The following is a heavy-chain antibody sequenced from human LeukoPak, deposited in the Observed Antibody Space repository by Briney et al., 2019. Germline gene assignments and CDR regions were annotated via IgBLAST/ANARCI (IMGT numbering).Heavy chain of an antibody. CDR2: ISTSSSYI. V-gene: IGHV3-21*01. CDR3: ARSSSYRNWFDP. D-gene: IGHD1-26*01. CDR1: GFTFSSYG. Sequence: PGGSLRLSCAASGFTFSSYGMSWVRQAPGKGLEWVSSISTSSSYIHYADSMKGRITISRDNAKKLLYLQVNSLRAEDTAVYYCARSSSYRNWFDPWGQGTLVTVSS. J-gene: IGHJ5*02.